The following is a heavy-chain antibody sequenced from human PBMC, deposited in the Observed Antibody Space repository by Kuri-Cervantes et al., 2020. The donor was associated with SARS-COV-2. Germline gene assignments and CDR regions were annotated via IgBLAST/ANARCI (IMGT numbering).Heavy chain of an antibody. CDR3: ARVDQYGSGNYYNPAYYYGINV. V-gene: IGHV3-30-3*01. CDR2: ISYDGSNK. D-gene: IGHD3-10*01. J-gene: IGHJ6*02. CDR1: GFTFSSYA. Sequence: GESLKISCAASGFTFSSYAMHWVRQAPGKGLEWVAVISYDGSNKYYADSVKGRFTISRDNSKNTLYLQMNSLRAEDTAVYYCARVDQYGSGNYYNPAYYYGINVWGQGTTVTVSS.